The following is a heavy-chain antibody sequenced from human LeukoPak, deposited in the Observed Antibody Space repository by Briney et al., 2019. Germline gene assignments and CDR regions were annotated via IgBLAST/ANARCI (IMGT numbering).Heavy chain of an antibody. J-gene: IGHJ4*02. CDR3: ARGLLFGYSLFDY. CDR1: GFTFSSYS. CDR2: ISSSSSYI. D-gene: IGHD3-22*01. Sequence: GGSLRLYCAASGFTFSSYSMNWVRQAPGKGLEWVSSISSSSSYIYYADSVKGRFTISRDNAKNSLYLQMNSLRAEDTAVYYCARGLLFGYSLFDYWGQGTLVTVSS. V-gene: IGHV3-21*01.